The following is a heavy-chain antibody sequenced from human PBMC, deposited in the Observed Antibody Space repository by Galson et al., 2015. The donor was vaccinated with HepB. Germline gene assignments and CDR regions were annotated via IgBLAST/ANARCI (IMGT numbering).Heavy chain of an antibody. D-gene: IGHD5-24*01. J-gene: IGHJ5*02. CDR3: ASIGGEMANL. CDR1: GFTFSSYS. V-gene: IGHV3-21*01. CDR2: ISSSSSYI. Sequence: SLRLSCAVSGFTFSSYSMNWVRQAPGKGLEWVSSISSSSSYIYYADSVKGRFTISRDNAKNSLYLQMNSLRAEDTAVYYCASIGGEMANLWGQGTLVTVSS.